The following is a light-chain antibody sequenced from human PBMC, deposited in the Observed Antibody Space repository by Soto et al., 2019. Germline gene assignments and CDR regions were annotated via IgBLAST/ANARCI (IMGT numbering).Light chain of an antibody. CDR2: GAS. V-gene: IGKV3-20*01. J-gene: IGKJ1*01. CDR3: QQYGISPSWT. Sequence: VLTQSPGTLSLSPGERATLSCRATQRVTGGYLAWYQQKPGQAPRLLIYGASARATDIPERFSGSGSGTDFTLTISRLEPEDFAVYYCQQYGISPSWTFGQGTKVEVK. CDR1: QRVTGGY.